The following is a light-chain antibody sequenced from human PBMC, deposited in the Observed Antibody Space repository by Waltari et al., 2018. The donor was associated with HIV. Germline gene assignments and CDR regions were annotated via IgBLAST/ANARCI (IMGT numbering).Light chain of an antibody. CDR3: QQYDITPQT. CDR1: QSVSYTSNNKNY. V-gene: IGKV4-1*01. J-gene: IGKJ1*01. CDR2: WAS. Sequence: DIVMTQSPDSLAVSLGERATINCKSSQSVSYTSNNKNYLAWYQQKPGQPPKLLIYWASTRESGVPDRFSGSGSGTDFTLTISSLQAEDVAVYYCQQYDITPQTFGQGTKVEIK.